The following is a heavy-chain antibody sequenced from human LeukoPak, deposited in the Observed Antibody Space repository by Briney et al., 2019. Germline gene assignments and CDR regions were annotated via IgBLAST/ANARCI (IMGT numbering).Heavy chain of an antibody. Sequence: PGGSLRLSCAASGFTFSNAWMSWVRQAPGKGLEWVGRIKSKTDGGTTDYAAPVKGRFTISRDDSKNTLYLQMNSLKTEDTAVYYCTTVSMYYDYVWGSYRQGDYWGQGTLVTVSS. V-gene: IGHV3-15*01. J-gene: IGHJ4*02. CDR1: GFTFSNAW. CDR2: IKSKTDGGTT. CDR3: TTVSMYYDYVWGSYRQGDY. D-gene: IGHD3-16*02.